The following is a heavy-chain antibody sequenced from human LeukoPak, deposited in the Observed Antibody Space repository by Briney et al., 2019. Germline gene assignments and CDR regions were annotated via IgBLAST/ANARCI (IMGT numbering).Heavy chain of an antibody. CDR1: GFTFDDYT. V-gene: IGHV3-43*01. J-gene: IGHJ4*02. CDR2: ISWDGGST. CDR3: AKDSETQYYFDY. Sequence: GGSLRLSCAASGFTFDDYTMHWVRQAPGKGLEWVSLISWDGGSTYYADSVKGRFTISRDNSKNSLYLQMNSLRTEDTALYYCAKDSETQYYFDYWGQGTLVTVSS.